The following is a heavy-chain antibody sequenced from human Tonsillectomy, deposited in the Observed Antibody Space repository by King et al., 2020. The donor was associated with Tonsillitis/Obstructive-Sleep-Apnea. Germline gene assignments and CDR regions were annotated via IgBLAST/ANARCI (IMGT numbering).Heavy chain of an antibody. CDR3: ARPRESYYDGSGSPSEPRTGMDV. D-gene: IGHD3-22*01. CDR2: IDPSDSYT. Sequence: QLVQSGAEVKKPGESLRISCKASGYSFTSYWISWVRQMPGKGLEWMGRIDPSDSYTNYSPSFRGHVTISADKSISTAYLQWSSLKASDTAMYYCARPRESYYDGSGSPSEPRTGMDVWGQGTTVTVSS. J-gene: IGHJ6*02. CDR1: GYSFTSYW. V-gene: IGHV5-10-1*03.